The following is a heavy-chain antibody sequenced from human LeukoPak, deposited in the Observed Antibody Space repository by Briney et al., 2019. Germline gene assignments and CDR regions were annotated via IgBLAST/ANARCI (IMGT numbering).Heavy chain of an antibody. CDR3: AKDRVTMVRGVTDFDY. CDR2: ISGSGGST. D-gene: IGHD3-10*01. Sequence: GGSLRLSCAASGFTFSSYAMSWVRQAPRKGLEWVSAISGSGGSTYYADSVKGRFTISRDNSKNTLYLQMNSLRAEDTAVYYCAKDRVTMVRGVTDFDYWGQGTLVTVSS. CDR1: GFTFSSYA. J-gene: IGHJ4*02. V-gene: IGHV3-23*01.